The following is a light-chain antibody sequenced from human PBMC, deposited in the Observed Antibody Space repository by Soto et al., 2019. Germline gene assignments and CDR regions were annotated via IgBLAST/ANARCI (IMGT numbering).Light chain of an antibody. V-gene: IGLV2-8*01. CDR2: EVT. CDR3: SSYAGSNNLKV. J-gene: IGLJ1*01. Sequence: QSALTQPRSASGSPGQTVTISSTGTSSDVGGYNYVSWYQQHPGKAPKLMIYEVTKRPSGVPDRFSGSKSGNTASLTVSGLQAEDQADYYCSSYAGSNNLKVFGTGTKLTVL. CDR1: SSDVGGYNY.